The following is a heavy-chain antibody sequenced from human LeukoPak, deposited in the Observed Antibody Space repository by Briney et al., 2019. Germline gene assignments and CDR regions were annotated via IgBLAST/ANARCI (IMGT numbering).Heavy chain of an antibody. J-gene: IGHJ5*02. CDR3: ARAADDSLEYNWFDP. D-gene: IGHD3-3*01. Sequence: PSETLSLTCGVSGGSIRSTNWWSWVRQPPGKGLEWIGEINHSGSTNYNPSLKSRVTISVDTSKNQFSLKLSSVTAADTAVYYCARAADDSLEYNWFDPWGQGTLVTVSS. V-gene: IGHV4-4*02. CDR2: INHSGST. CDR1: GGSIRSTNW.